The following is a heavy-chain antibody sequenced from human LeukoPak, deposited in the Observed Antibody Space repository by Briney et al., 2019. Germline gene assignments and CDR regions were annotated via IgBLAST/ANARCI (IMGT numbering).Heavy chain of an antibody. J-gene: IGHJ6*03. CDR3: ARGNYMDV. Sequence: GSLRLSCAVSGFTFSSYSMNWVRQAPGKGLEWVSYISSSSSTIYYADSVKGRFTISRDNAKNSLFLQMNSLRAEDTAVYYCARGNYMDVWGKGTTVTVSS. V-gene: IGHV3-48*01. CDR2: ISSSSSTI. CDR1: GFTFSSYS.